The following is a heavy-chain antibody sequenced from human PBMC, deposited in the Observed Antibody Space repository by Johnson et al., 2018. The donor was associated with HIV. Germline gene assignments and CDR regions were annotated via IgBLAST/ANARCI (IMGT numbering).Heavy chain of an antibody. CDR1: GFTFSSYG. J-gene: IGHJ3*02. V-gene: IGHV3-30*02. CDR3: AKDRGRGTGAYPVPYYYDSSAKGAFDI. Sequence: QVQLVESGGGVVQPGGSLRLSCAASGFTFSSYGMHWVRQAPGKGLEWVAFIRYDGSNKYYADSVKGRFTISRDNSKNTLYLQMNSLRAEDTAVYYCAKDRGRGTGAYPVPYYYDSSAKGAFDIWGQGTMVTVSS. D-gene: IGHD3-22*01. CDR2: IRYDGSNK.